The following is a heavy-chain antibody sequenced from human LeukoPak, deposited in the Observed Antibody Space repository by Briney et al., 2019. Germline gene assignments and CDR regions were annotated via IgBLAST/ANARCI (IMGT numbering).Heavy chain of an antibody. J-gene: IGHJ4*02. V-gene: IGHV3-30*04. CDR2: ISNGGRDT. D-gene: IGHD3/OR15-3a*01. Sequence: PGGSLRLSCAASGFTFSTYAMHWVRQAPAKGLDWVAVISNGGRDTYYADSVKGRFTISRDNSKNTLDLQMNSLRVDDTAVYYCARGAWTRTQPINDWGQGTLVTVSS. CDR3: ARGAWTRTQPIND. CDR1: GFTFSTYA.